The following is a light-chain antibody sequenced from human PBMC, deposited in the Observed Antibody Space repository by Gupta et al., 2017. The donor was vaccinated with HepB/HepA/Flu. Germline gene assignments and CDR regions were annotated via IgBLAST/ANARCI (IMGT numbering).Light chain of an antibody. CDR2: DIS. CDR1: QTVSTY. CDR3: QQRSNWPLT. J-gene: IGKJ4*01. V-gene: IGKV3-11*01. Sequence: EIVLTQSPATLSLSPGDRATLSCRASQTVSTYLAWYQQKPGQSPRLLIYDISNRATGIPARCSGSGSGTDFTLTISNLEPEDFAVYFCQQRSNWPLTFGGGTKVEIK.